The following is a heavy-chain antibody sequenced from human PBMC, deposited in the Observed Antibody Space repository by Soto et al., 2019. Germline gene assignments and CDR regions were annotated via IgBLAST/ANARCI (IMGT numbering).Heavy chain of an antibody. Sequence: GGSLRLSCTAYGFRFSNYGMHWVRQAPGKGLEWVALISYDGRNTYYVDSVDGRFSVSRDNSKNTVDLQMNSLRVEDTAVYYCVKDGLERLRVRPTAYYGMDVWGQGTTVTVSS. CDR3: VKDGLERLRVRPTAYYGMDV. CDR2: ISYDGRNT. J-gene: IGHJ6*02. V-gene: IGHV3-30*18. CDR1: GFRFSNYG. D-gene: IGHD3-16*01.